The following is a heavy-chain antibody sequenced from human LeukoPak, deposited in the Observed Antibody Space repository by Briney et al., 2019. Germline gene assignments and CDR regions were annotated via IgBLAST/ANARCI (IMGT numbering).Heavy chain of an antibody. CDR2: IYADGST. J-gene: IGHJ4*02. CDR3: ARSGAGWFDY. V-gene: IGHV3-53*01. Sequence: GGSLRLSCTASGFTFGDYAMSWVRQAPGKGLEWVSVIYADGSTYYADSVKGRFTISRDNSKNTLYLQMNSLRAEDTAVYYCARSGAGWFDYWGQGTLVTVSS. D-gene: IGHD6-19*01. CDR1: GFTFGDYA.